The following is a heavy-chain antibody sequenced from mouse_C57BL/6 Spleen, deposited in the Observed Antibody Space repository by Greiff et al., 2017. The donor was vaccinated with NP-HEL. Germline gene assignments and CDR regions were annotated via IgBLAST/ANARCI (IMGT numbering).Heavy chain of an antibody. CDR1: GYTFTSYW. V-gene: IGHV1-50*01. Sequence: QVQLQQPGAELVKPGASVKLSCKASGYTFTSYWMQWVKQRPGQGLEWIGEIDPSDSYTNYNQKFKGKATLTVDTSSSTAYMQLSSLTSEDSAVYYCARGTTVVEDWGQGTTLTVSS. J-gene: IGHJ2*01. CDR2: IDPSDSYT. CDR3: ARGTTVVED. D-gene: IGHD1-1*01.